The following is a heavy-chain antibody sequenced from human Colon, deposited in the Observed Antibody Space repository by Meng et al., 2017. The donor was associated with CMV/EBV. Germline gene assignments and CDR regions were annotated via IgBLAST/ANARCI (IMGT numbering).Heavy chain of an antibody. Sequence: GESLKISCAASGFTFSSYWMSWVRQAPGKGLEWVSAISGSGGSTYYADSVKGRFTISRDNSKNTLYLQMNSLRAEDTAVYYCAKSSGWYRWGQGTLVTVSS. J-gene: IGHJ4*02. CDR1: GFTFSSYW. V-gene: IGHV3-23*01. D-gene: IGHD6-19*01. CDR3: AKSSGWYR. CDR2: ISGSGGST.